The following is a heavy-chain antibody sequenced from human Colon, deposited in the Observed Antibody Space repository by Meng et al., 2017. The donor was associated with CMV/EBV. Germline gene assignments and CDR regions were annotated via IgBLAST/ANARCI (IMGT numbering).Heavy chain of an antibody. D-gene: IGHD3-16*01. Sequence: EVQLVGAGGGLVQPGGYLSISCAASGFPVSSKYMSWVRQAPGKGLEWVSVIYIDDSTYYADSVEGRFTISRDNSRNTVYLQMNSLRAEDTAVYYCARDSPHAWDWGQGTLVTVSS. J-gene: IGHJ4*02. CDR2: IYIDDST. V-gene: IGHV3-53*01. CDR1: GFPVSSKY. CDR3: ARDSPHAWD.